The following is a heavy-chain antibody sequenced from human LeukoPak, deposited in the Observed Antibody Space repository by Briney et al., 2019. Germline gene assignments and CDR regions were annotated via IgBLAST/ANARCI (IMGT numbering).Heavy chain of an antibody. CDR1: GYTFTGYY. D-gene: IGHD6-13*01. Sequence: ASVKVSCKASGYTFTGYYMHWVRQAPGQGLEWMGWINPNSGGTNYAQKFQGRVTMTRDTSISTAYMELSRLRSDDTAVYYCARDLQRGIAPYGHYYYMDVWGKGTTVTVSS. CDR2: INPNSGGT. CDR3: ARDLQRGIAPYGHYYYMDV. J-gene: IGHJ6*03. V-gene: IGHV1-2*02.